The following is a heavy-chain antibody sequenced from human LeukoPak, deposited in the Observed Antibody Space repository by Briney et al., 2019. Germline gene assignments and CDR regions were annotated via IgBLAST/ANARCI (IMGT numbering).Heavy chain of an antibody. D-gene: IGHD3-22*01. CDR2: ISSSSTYT. CDR3: ARIGDSSGYFAFDF. CDR1: GFTSSSYS. Sequence: PGGSLRLSRAASGFTSSSYSLNWVRQAPGKGLEWVSSISSSSTYTYYADSVKGRFTISRDSAKNSLFLQMNSLRAEDTAVYYCARIGDSSGYFAFDFRGQGTMVTVSS. J-gene: IGHJ3*01. V-gene: IGHV3-21*01.